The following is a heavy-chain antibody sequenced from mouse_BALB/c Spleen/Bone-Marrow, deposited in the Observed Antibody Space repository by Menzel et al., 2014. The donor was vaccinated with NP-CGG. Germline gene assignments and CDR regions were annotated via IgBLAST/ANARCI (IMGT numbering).Heavy chain of an antibody. Sequence: EVQLVESGGGLVKPGGSLKLSCAASGFTFSSYAMSWVRQTPEKRLEWVASISSGGSTYYPDSVKGRFTISRGNARNILYLQMSSLRSEDTAMYYCARDGSSYYAMDYWGQGTSVTVSS. J-gene: IGHJ4*01. D-gene: IGHD1-1*01. V-gene: IGHV5-6-5*01. CDR2: ISSGGST. CDR1: GFTFSSYA. CDR3: ARDGSSYYAMDY.